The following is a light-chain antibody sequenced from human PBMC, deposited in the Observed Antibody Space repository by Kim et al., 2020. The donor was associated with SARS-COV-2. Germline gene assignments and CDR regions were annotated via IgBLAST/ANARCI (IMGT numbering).Light chain of an antibody. CDR2: DAS. Sequence: WSPGEGGTRSCRASQSVSIYLAWYQQKPGQAPRRLIYDASNRATGVPARFSGSGSETDFTLTISSLEPEDFAVYYCQQRATWPFTFGQGTRLEIK. J-gene: IGKJ5*01. CDR1: QSVSIY. CDR3: QQRATWPFT. V-gene: IGKV3-11*01.